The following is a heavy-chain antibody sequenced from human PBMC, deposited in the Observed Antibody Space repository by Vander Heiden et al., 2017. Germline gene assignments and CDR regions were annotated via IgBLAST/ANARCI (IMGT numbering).Heavy chain of an antibody. CDR2: ISSSSSTM. Sequence: EVQLVESGGGLVQPGGSLRLSCAASGFSFSRENMDWVRQAPGKGLEWLSYISSSSSTMYYADSVKGRFTISRDNAKNSLYLQMSSLRDEDTAVYYCATRYCNGGPCYRLDAFDIWGQGTMVTVAS. V-gene: IGHV3-48*02. D-gene: IGHD2-15*01. J-gene: IGHJ3*02. CDR1: GFSFSREN. CDR3: ATRYCNGGPCYRLDAFDI.